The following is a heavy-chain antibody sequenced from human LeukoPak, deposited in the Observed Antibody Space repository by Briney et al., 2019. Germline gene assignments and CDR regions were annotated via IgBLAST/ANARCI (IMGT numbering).Heavy chain of an antibody. CDR3: ARLRYSSSIRGRISYYYGMDV. D-gene: IGHD6-6*01. Sequence: SETLSLTCTVSGGSISSYYWSWIRQPAGKGLEWIGRIYTSGSTNYNPSLKSRVTMSVDTSKNQFSLKLSSVTAADTAVYYCARLRYSSSIRGRISYYYGMDVWGQGTTVTVSS. CDR1: GGSISSYY. V-gene: IGHV4-4*07. CDR2: IYTSGST. J-gene: IGHJ6*02.